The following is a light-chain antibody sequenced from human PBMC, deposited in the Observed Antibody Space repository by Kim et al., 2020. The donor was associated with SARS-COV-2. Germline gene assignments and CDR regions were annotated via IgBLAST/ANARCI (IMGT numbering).Light chain of an antibody. J-gene: IGKJ1*01. CDR3: QQYNSAPWT. V-gene: IGKV1-27*01. CDR2: GAS. Sequence: DIQMAQSPSSLSASVGDRVTITCRASQGISNSLAWYRQKPGKVPMLLIYGASTLQSGVPSRFSGSGSGTDFTLTISSLQPEDAATYYCQQYNSAPWTIGQWTKVDIK. CDR1: QGISNS.